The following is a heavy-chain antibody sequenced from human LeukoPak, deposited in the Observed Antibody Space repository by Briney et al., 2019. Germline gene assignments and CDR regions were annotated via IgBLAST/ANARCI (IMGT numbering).Heavy chain of an antibody. D-gene: IGHD1-1*01. CDR1: GFTFSSYA. Sequence: PGGSLRLSCAASGFTFSSYAMHWVRQAPGKGLEYVSAISSNGGSTYYANSVKGRFTISRDNSKNTLYLQMGSLRAEDMAVYYCARGRTGTFDYRGQGTLVTVSP. CDR2: ISSNGGST. CDR3: ARGRTGTFDY. V-gene: IGHV3-64*01. J-gene: IGHJ4*02.